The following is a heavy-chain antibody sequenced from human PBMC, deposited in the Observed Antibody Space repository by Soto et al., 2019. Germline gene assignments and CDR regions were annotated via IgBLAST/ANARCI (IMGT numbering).Heavy chain of an antibody. CDR2: IKQDGSEK. CDR3: ARSDIVVVPAARADAFDI. Sequence: GGSLRLSCAASGFTFSSYWMSWVRQAPGKGLEWVANIKQDGSEKYYVDSVKGRFTISRDNAKNSLYLQMNSLRAEDTAVYYCARSDIVVVPAARADAFDIWGQGTMVTVSS. CDR1: GFTFSSYW. J-gene: IGHJ3*02. D-gene: IGHD2-2*01. V-gene: IGHV3-7*01.